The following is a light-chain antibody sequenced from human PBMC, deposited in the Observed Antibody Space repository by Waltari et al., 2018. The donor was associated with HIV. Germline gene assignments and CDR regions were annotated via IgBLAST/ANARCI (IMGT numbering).Light chain of an antibody. CDR3: QQYHSPPYT. CDR2: WAS. J-gene: IGKJ2*01. CDR1: QSVLYSSNNKNY. V-gene: IGKV4-1*01. Sequence: DIVMTQSPDSLAVSLGERATINCKSSQSVLYSSNNKNYLAWYQQKLGQPPKLLVYWASTRESGVPDRFSGSGSGTDFTLTISSLQAEDVAVYYCQQYHSPPYTFGRGTQLEIK.